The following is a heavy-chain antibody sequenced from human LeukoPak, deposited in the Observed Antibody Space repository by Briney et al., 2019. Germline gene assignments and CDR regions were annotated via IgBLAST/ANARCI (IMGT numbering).Heavy chain of an antibody. CDR1: GFTFSTYA. J-gene: IGHJ4*02. Sequence: TGGSLRLSCAASGFTFSTYAMSWVRQAPGKGLEWVSAISGSGGSTYYADSVKGQFTISRDNSKNTLYLQINSLRAEDTAIYYCAKDRRNWGSRVDYWGQGTLVTVSS. V-gene: IGHV3-23*01. CDR3: AKDRRNWGSRVDY. D-gene: IGHD7-27*01. CDR2: ISGSGGST.